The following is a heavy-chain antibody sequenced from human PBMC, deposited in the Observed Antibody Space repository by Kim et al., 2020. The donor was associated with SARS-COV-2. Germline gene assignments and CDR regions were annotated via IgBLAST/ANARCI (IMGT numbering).Heavy chain of an antibody. CDR2: ISWDGKRT. Sequence: GGSLRLSCAASGFTFSTSPMGWVRQAPGKGLEWVSRISWDGKRTYYADSVKGRVTISSDNSKNTLYLHMNSLRVEDTAVYYCAKGVTNSGFDYWGQGTQVTVSS. J-gene: IGHJ4*02. CDR3: AKGVTNSGFDY. D-gene: IGHD4-17*01. CDR1: GFTFSTSP. V-gene: IGHV3-23*01.